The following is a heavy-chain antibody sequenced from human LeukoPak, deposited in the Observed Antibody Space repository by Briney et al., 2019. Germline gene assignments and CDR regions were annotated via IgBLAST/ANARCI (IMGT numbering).Heavy chain of an antibody. Sequence: SVKVSCKTSGGPFSSYAISWVRQAPGQGLEWMRRIIPIFNTADYAQKFQGRVTIIADESTSTAYMELSSLTSEDTAVYYCARVGRWPGDCFDYWGQGSLVTASS. V-gene: IGHV1-69*13. CDR1: GGPFSSYA. D-gene: IGHD3-10*01. J-gene: IGHJ4*02. CDR3: ARVGRWPGDCFDY. CDR2: IIPIFNTA.